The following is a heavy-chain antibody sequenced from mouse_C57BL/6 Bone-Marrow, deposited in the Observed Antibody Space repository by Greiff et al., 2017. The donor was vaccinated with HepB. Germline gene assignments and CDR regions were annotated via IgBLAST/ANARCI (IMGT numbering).Heavy chain of an antibody. CDR2: INYDGSST. J-gene: IGHJ3*01. CDR1: GFTFSDYY. Sequence: EVKLMESEGGLVQPGSSMKLSCTASGFTFSDYYMAWVRQVPEKGLEWVANINYDGSSTYYLDSLKSRFIISRDNAKNILYLQMSSLKSEDTATYYCARDLGYYGSSYRTWFAYWGQGTLVTVSA. V-gene: IGHV5-16*01. CDR3: ARDLGYYGSSYRTWFAY. D-gene: IGHD1-1*01.